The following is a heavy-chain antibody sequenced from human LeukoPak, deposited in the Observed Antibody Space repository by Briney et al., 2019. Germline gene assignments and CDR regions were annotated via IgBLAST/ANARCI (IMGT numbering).Heavy chain of an antibody. CDR3: ARTSGSSGWYRDSYDY. D-gene: IGHD6-19*01. CDR2: ISSNGGST. J-gene: IGHJ4*02. V-gene: IGHV3-64*01. Sequence: GGSLRLSCAASGFTFSSYEMNWVRQAPGKGLEYVSAISSNGGSTYYANSVKGRFTISRDNSKNTLYLQMGNLRAEDMAVYYCARTSGSSGWYRDSYDYWGQGTLVTVSS. CDR1: GFTFSSYE.